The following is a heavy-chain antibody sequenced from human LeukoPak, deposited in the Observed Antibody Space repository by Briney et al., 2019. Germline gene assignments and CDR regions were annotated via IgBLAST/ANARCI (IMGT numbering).Heavy chain of an antibody. V-gene: IGHV3-48*04. CDR2: ISSSSSTI. D-gene: IGHD2-15*01. CDR1: GFTFSSYS. CDR3: ARSESRWTDDAFDI. J-gene: IGHJ3*02. Sequence: GGSLRLSCAASGFTFSSYSMDWVRQAPGKGLEWVSYISSSSSTIYYADSVKGRFTISRDNAKNSLYLQINSLRAEDTAVYYCARSESRWTDDAFDIWGQGTMVTVSS.